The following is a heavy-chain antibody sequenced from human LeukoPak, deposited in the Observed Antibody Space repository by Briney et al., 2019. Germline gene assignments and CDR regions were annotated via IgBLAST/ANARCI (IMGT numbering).Heavy chain of an antibody. CDR2: IWDDGSNP. CDR1: GFTFSSYG. CDR3: ARDWGRGNSGYKDH. J-gene: IGHJ4*02. Sequence: GGSLRLSCAASGFTFSSYGMHWVRQAPGKGLDWVAVIWDDGSNPCYAASVKGRFTISRDNSKNTLDLQMTNLRAEDTGFYYCARDWGRGNSGYKDHWGQGTLVTVSS. V-gene: IGHV3-33*01. D-gene: IGHD3-22*01.